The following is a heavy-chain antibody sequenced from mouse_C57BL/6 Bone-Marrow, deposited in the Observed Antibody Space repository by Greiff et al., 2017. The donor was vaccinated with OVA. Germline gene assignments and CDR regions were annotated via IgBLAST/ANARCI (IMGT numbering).Heavy chain of an antibody. V-gene: IGHV1-55*01. CDR2: IYPGSGST. Sequence: VQLQQPGAELVKPGASVKMSCKASGYTFTSYWITWVKQRPGQGLEWIGDIYPGSGSTNYNEKFKSQATLTVDTSSSTAYMQLSSLTSEDSAVYYCARGERRRTYAMDYWGQGTSVAVSS. CDR3: ARGERRRTYAMDY. CDR1: GYTFTSYW. J-gene: IGHJ4*01. D-gene: IGHD2-12*01.